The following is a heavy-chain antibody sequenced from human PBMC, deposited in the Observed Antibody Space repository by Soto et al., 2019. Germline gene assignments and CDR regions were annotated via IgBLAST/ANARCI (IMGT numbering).Heavy chain of an antibody. V-gene: IGHV1-24*01. CDR2: FDPEDGET. CDR3: ATGWVKKERRAYSCSWYRFDD. D-gene: IGHD6-13*01. Sequence: ASVKVSCKVSGYTLTELSMHWVRQAPGKGLEWMGGFDPEDGETIYAQKFQGRVTMTEDTSTDTAYMELSSLRSEDTAVYYCATGWVKKERRAYSCSWYRFDDWGQGTLVTVSS. J-gene: IGHJ4*02. CDR1: GYTLTELS.